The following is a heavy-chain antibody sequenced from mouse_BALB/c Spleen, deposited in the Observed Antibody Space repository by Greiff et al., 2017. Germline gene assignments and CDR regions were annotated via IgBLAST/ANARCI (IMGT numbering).Heavy chain of an antibody. D-gene: IGHD2-4*01. CDR1: GFAFSSYD. Sequence: DVKLVESGGGLVKPGGSLKLSCAASGFAFSSYDMSWVRQTPEKRLEWVAYISSGGGSTYYPDTVKGRFTISRDNAKNTLYLQMSSLKSEDTAMYYCATYDYDAWFAYWGQGTLVTVSA. J-gene: IGHJ3*01. CDR3: ATYDYDAWFAY. CDR2: ISSGGGST. V-gene: IGHV5-12-1*01.